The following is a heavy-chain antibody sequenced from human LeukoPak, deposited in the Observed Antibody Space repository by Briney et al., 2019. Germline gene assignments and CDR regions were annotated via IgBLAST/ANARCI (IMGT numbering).Heavy chain of an antibody. D-gene: IGHD2-2*01. CDR3: ARGYQLPLGWFDP. CDR1: GGSISSGGYY. CDR2: IYYSGST. V-gene: IGHV4-31*03. Sequence: PSETLSLTCTVSGGSISSGGYYWSWIRQHPGNGLEWIGYIYYSGSTYYNPSLKSRVTISVDTSKNQFSLKLSSVTAADTAVYYCARGYQLPLGWFDPWGQGTLVTVSS. J-gene: IGHJ5*02.